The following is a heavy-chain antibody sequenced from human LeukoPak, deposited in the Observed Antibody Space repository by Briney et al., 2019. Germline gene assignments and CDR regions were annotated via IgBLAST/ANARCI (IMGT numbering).Heavy chain of an antibody. J-gene: IGHJ4*02. V-gene: IGHV3-23*01. CDR1: GFTFSSYA. D-gene: IGHD2-2*01. CDR3: AKCSSNNCLFDY. CDR2: LNRGSTNT. Sequence: GGSLRLSCAASGFTFSSYAMGWVRHAPGMGLEWVSALNRGSTNTYYADSVRGRFTISRDNSRNTLYLQMNSLRAEDTALYYCAKCSSNNCLFDYWGQGTLVTVSS.